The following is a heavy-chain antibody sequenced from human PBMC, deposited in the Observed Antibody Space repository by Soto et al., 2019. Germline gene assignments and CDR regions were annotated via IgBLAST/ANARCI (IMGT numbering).Heavy chain of an antibody. Sequence: PSETLSLTCSVSGDSISSYYWSWIRQPPGKGLEWIGYIYYSGNTNYNPSLKSRVTISVDRSNNQFSLKLRSVTAADTAAYYCARDHDTRAMDVWGQGTTVTVSS. V-gene: IGHV4-59*01. CDR2: IYYSGNT. CDR1: GDSISSYY. J-gene: IGHJ6*02. CDR3: ARDHDTRAMDV.